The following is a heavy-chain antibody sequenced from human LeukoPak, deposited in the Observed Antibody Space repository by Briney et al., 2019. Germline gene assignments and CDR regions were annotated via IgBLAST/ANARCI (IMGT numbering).Heavy chain of an antibody. Sequence: SETLSLTCTVSGGSISSSSYYWGWIRQPPGKGLEWIGSIYYSGSTYYNLSLRSRVTISVDTSKNQFSLKLSSVTAADTAVYYCARWNMVVAAHDAFDIWGQGTMVTVSS. V-gene: IGHV4-39*01. J-gene: IGHJ3*02. CDR1: GGSISSSSYY. D-gene: IGHD2-15*01. CDR2: IYYSGST. CDR3: ARWNMVVAAHDAFDI.